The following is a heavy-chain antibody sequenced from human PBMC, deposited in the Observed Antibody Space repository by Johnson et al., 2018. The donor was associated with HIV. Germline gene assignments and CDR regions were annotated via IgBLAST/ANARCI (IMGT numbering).Heavy chain of an antibody. CDR3: ARDISSGYHAFDI. D-gene: IGHD3-22*01. V-gene: IGHV3-11*01. CDR1: GFTFRDYY. CDR2: ISSSGTSI. Sequence: VQLVESGGGLVKPGGSLRLSCAASGFTFRDYYMNWMRQAPGKGLEWISHISSSGTSIFYADSVKGRFTISRDNAKNSLYLQMNSLRAEDTALYYCARDISSGYHAFDIWGQGTMVTVSS. J-gene: IGHJ3*02.